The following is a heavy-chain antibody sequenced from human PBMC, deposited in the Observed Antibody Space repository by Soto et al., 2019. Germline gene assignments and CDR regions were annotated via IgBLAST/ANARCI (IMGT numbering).Heavy chain of an antibody. CDR1: GGTFGSYA. J-gene: IGHJ3*02. D-gene: IGHD3-22*01. Sequence: GASVKVSCKAPGGTFGSYAISWVRQAPGQGLEWMGGIIPIFGTANYAQKFQGRVTITADESTSTAYMELSSLRSEDTAVYYCARKTYYYDSSGRGYAFDIWGQGTMVTVSS. CDR2: IIPIFGTA. V-gene: IGHV1-69*13. CDR3: ARKTYYYDSSGRGYAFDI.